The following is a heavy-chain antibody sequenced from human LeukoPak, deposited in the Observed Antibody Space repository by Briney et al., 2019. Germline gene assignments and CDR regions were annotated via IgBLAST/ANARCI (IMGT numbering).Heavy chain of an antibody. CDR3: ALMWEGGELGYFDN. CDR1: GFTFSSYA. CDR2: ISYDGSNK. D-gene: IGHD3-16*01. V-gene: IGHV3-30-3*01. Sequence: QTGGSLRLSCAASGFTFSSYAMHWVRQAPGKGLEWVAVISYDGSNKYYADSVKGRFTISRDNSKNTLYLQMSSLRAEDTAVYHCALMWEGGELGYFDNWGQGTLVTVSS. J-gene: IGHJ4*02.